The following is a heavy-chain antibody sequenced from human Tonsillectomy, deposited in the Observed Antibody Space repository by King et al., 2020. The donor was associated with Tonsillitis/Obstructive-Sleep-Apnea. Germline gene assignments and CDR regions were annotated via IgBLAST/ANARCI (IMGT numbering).Heavy chain of an antibody. CDR2: ISWNSGSI. D-gene: IGHD5-18*01. J-gene: IGHJ6*03. CDR1: GFTFDDYA. CDR3: AKARYSYGDYYYYYMDV. V-gene: IGHV3-9*01. Sequence: VQLVESGGGLVQPGRSLRLSCAASGFTFDDYAMHWVRQAPGKGLEWVSGISWNSGSIGYADSVKGRFTISRDNAKNSLYLQMNSLRAEDTALYYCAKARYSYGDYYYYYMDVGGKGTTVTVSS.